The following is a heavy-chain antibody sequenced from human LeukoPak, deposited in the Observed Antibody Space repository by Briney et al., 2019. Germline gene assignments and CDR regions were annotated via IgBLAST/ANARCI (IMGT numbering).Heavy chain of an antibody. V-gene: IGHV5-51*01. Sequence: GESLKISCKGSGYSFTSYWIGWVRQLPGKGLEWMGIIYPGDSDTRYSPSFQGQVTISADKSISTAYLQWSSLKASDTAMYYCARPYLSSWFGFWYWGQGTLVTVSS. CDR2: IYPGDSDT. D-gene: IGHD6-13*01. J-gene: IGHJ4*02. CDR1: GYSFTSYW. CDR3: ARPYLSSWFGFWY.